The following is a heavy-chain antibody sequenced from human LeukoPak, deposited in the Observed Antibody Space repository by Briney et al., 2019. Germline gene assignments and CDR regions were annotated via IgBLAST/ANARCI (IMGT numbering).Heavy chain of an antibody. V-gene: IGHV1-18*01. Sequence: ASVKVSCKASGYSFTSYGISWVRQAPGQGLEWVGWISTYNANTNYAQKLQGRVTMTTDTSTSTAYMELRSLRSDNTAVYYWAGSGGYSSSSWGGDYWGQGTLVTVSS. J-gene: IGHJ4*02. CDR2: ISTYNANT. CDR1: GYSFTSYG. D-gene: IGHD6-6*01. CDR3: AGSGGYSSSSWGGDY.